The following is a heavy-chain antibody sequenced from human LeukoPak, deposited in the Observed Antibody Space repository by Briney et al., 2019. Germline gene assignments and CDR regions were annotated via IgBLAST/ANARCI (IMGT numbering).Heavy chain of an antibody. CDR1: GLTVSTND. D-gene: IGHD1-14*01. CDR3: TKSGPPDPY. V-gene: IGHV3-53*01. Sequence: GGSLRLSCAASGLTVSTNDMGWVRQAPGQGLEWVSFLLNGVTYYAGSVKGRFTISRDNSKNTLYLQMNSLRVEDTAMYYCTKSGPPDPYWGQGTMVTVSS. J-gene: IGHJ3*01. CDR2: LLNGVT.